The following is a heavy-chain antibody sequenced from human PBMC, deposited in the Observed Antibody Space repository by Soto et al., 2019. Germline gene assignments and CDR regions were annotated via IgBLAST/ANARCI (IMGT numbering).Heavy chain of an antibody. J-gene: IGHJ4*02. CDR1: GFTFSSYA. CDR3: ASGGSGFYFDY. V-gene: IGHV3-64*01. CDR2: ISSNGGST. D-gene: IGHD3-16*01. Sequence: EVQLVESGGGLVQPGGSLRLSCAASGFTFSSYAMHWVRQAPGKGLEYVSAISSNGGSTYYANSVKGRFTISRDNSKNTLYLQMVSLRAEDMAVYYGASGGSGFYFDYWGQGTLVTVSS.